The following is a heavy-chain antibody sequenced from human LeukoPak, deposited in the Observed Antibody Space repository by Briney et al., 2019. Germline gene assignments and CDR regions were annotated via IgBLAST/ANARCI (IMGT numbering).Heavy chain of an antibody. CDR2: ISSSSSYT. D-gene: IGHD3-16*02. V-gene: IGHV3-11*05. CDR3: ARELRDYVWGSYRFIRQDWFDP. Sequence: GGSLRLSCAASGFTFSDYYMSWIRQAPGKGLEWVSYISSSSSYTNYADSVKGRFTISRDNAKNSLYLQMNSLRAEDTAVYYCARELRDYVWGSYRFIRQDWFDPWGQGTLVTVSS. J-gene: IGHJ5*02. CDR1: GFTFSDYY.